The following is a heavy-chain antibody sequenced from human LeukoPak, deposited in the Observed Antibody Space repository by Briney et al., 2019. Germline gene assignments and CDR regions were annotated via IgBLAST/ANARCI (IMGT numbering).Heavy chain of an antibody. CDR2: IYYSGST. Sequence: PSETLSLTCTVSGGPISSSNYYWGWIRQPPGKGLEWIGSIYYSGSTYYNPSLKSRVTISADTSKNQFSLKLSSVTAADTAVYYCARPGGGPTDYWGQGTLVTVSS. CDR3: ARPGGGPTDY. CDR1: GGPISSSNYY. J-gene: IGHJ4*02. D-gene: IGHD3-16*01. V-gene: IGHV4-39*01.